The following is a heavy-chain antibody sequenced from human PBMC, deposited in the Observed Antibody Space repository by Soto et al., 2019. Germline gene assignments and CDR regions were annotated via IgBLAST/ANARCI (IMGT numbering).Heavy chain of an antibody. CDR3: ARDFWSAYYYGMDV. CDR2: IIPIFGTA. D-gene: IGHD3-3*01. CDR1: GGTFSSYA. V-gene: IGHV1-69*13. J-gene: IGHJ6*02. Sequence: VKVSCKASGGTFSSYAISWVRQAPGQGLEWMGGIIPIFGTANYAQKFQGRVTITADESTSTVYMELSSLRSEDTAVYYCARDFWSAYYYGMDVWGQGTTVTVSS.